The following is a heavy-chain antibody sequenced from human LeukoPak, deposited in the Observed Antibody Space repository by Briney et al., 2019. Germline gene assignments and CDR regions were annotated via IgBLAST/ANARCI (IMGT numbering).Heavy chain of an antibody. Sequence: SETLSLTCTVSGYSISSGYYWGWIRQPPGKGLEWIGSIHHSGSTNYNPSLKSRATMSVDTSKNQFSLKLSSVAAADTAVYYCARGLRAVAARYYYYYYMDVWGKGTTVTVSS. CDR2: IHHSGST. CDR1: GYSISSGYY. V-gene: IGHV4-38-2*02. D-gene: IGHD6-6*01. J-gene: IGHJ6*03. CDR3: ARGLRAVAARYYYYYYMDV.